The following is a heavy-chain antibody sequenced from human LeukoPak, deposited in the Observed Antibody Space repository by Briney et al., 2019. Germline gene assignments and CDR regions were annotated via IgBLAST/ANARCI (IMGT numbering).Heavy chain of an antibody. CDR2: IGTAGDT. D-gene: IGHD6-13*01. Sequence: GGSLRLSCAVSGFTFSSYDMHWVRQATGKGLEWVSAIGTAGDTYYPGSVKGRFTISRENAKNSLYLQMNSLRAGDTAVYYCARDTGSSCLDYWGQGTLVTVSS. J-gene: IGHJ4*02. CDR1: GFTFSSYD. CDR3: ARDTGSSCLDY. V-gene: IGHV3-13*01.